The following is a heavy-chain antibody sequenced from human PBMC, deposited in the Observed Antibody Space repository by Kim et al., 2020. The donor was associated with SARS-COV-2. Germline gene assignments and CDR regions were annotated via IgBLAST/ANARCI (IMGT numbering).Heavy chain of an antibody. Sequence: TYAQGVTVRFVFSLDTSVSTAYLQISSLKAEDTAVYYCARDRAVNWFDPWGQGTLVTVSS. J-gene: IGHJ5*02. CDR3: ARDRAVNWFDP. V-gene: IGHV7-4-1*02.